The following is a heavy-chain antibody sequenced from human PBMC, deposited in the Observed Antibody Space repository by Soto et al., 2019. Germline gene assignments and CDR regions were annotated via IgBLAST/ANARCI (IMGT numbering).Heavy chain of an antibody. CDR3: ARQSGAPASSPCCLDY. CDR2: VYYRGST. D-gene: IGHD3-10*01. CDR1: DDSIISVSYY. J-gene: IGHJ4*02. Sequence: QLQMQESGPGLVKPSETLSLTCTVSDDSIISVSYYWGWIRQPPGRGLEWIGNVYYRGSTYHTPSLKRRVVISAATSKNQSSPILSSVTPADTAVYFCARQSGAPASSPCCLDYWGRGALVTVSS. V-gene: IGHV4-39*01.